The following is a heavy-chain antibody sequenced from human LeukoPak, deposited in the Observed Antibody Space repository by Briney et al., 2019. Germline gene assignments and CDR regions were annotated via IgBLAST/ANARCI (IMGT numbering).Heavy chain of an antibody. CDR2: IYYSGST. D-gene: IGHD3-10*01. V-gene: IGHV4-59*01. Sequence: PSETLSLTCTVSGGSISSYYWSWIRQPPGKGQEWIGYIYYSGSTNYNPSLKSQVTISVDKSKNQFSLQLSAVTAADTAVYYCAREGGSGSYMFDYSGQGTLVTVSS. J-gene: IGHJ4*02. CDR3: AREGGSGSYMFDY. CDR1: GGSISSYY.